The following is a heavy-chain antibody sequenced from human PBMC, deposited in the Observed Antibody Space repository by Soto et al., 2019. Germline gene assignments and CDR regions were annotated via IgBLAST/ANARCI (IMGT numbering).Heavy chain of an antibody. D-gene: IGHD4-17*01. J-gene: IGHJ4*02. CDR3: ARSPEATVTACDY. CDR1: GGSISSGGYY. CDR2: IYYSGST. Sequence: QVQLQESGPGLVKPSQTLSLTCTVSGGSISSGGYYWSWIRQHPGKGLEWIGYIYYSGSTYYNPSLKSRVTISVDTSKNQFALKLSSVTAADTAGYYCARSPEATVTACDYWGQGTLVTVSS. V-gene: IGHV4-31*03.